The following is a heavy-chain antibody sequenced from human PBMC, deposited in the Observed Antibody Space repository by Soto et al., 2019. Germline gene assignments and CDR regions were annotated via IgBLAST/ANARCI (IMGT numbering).Heavy chain of an antibody. Sequence: QVQLVQSGAEVRKPGSSVKVSCKASGGTFSRHAISWVRQAPGQGLEWMGGIIPIFGTANHAQKFQGRVTIIADESTSTGYMELSSLRSEDKAMYYCARGWGYDSNDYYYAYWGQGTLVIVSS. J-gene: IGHJ4*02. V-gene: IGHV1-69*01. CDR1: GGTFSRHA. D-gene: IGHD3-22*01. CDR2: IIPIFGTA. CDR3: ARGWGYDSNDYYYAY.